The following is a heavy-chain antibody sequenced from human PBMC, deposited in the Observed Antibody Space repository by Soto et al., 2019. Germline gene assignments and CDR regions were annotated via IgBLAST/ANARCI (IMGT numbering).Heavy chain of an antibody. J-gene: IGHJ6*02. D-gene: IGHD3-10*01. Sequence: SCKASGYTITAHLLHWVRQAPGQGLEWVASLDGAGGSTYYAESVRGRFSISRDNSQNTLFLQMKRLTVDDTAIYYCAAPRDEYGSGVSWFTYGMDIWGQGTTVTVSS. CDR1: GYTITAHL. CDR2: LDGAGGST. CDR3: AAPRDEYGSGVSWFTYGMDI. V-gene: IGHV3-23*01.